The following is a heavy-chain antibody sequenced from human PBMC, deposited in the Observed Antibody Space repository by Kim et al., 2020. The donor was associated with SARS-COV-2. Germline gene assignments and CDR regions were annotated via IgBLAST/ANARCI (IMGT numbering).Heavy chain of an antibody. D-gene: IGHD1-20*01. CDR3: VRGITMDV. J-gene: IGHJ6*04. V-gene: IGHV3-7*03. CDR1: GFTFSGYW. Sequence: GGSLRLSCVGSGFTFSGYWMTWVRQVPGKGLAWVANIEKNGSENYYVDSVKGRFTISRDNAKNSLYLQMNSLRAEDTAVYYCVRGITMDVWGKGTTVIVS. CDR2: IEKNGSEN.